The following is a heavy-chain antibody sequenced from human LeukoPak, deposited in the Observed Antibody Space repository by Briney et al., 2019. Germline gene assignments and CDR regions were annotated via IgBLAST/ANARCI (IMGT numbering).Heavy chain of an antibody. V-gene: IGHV1-46*01. CDR2: INPSGGST. Sequence: GASVKVSCKASGYTFTSYYMHWVRQAPGQGLEWMGIINPSGGSTSYAQKFQGRVTMTRDMSTSTVYMELSSLRSEDTAVYYCATLWFGELRSDYWGQGTLVTVSS. CDR1: GYTFTSYY. D-gene: IGHD3-10*01. J-gene: IGHJ4*02. CDR3: ATLWFGELRSDY.